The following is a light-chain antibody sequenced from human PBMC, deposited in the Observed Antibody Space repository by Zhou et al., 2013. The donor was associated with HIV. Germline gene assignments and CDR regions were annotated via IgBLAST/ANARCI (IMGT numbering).Light chain of an antibody. CDR2: AAS. CDR3: QQLNSYPRT. J-gene: IGKJ2*01. CDR1: QGISSY. V-gene: IGKV1-9*01. Sequence: DIQLTQSPSFLSASVGDRVTITCRASQGISSYLAWYQQKAGKAPKLLIYAASTLQSGVPSRFSGSGSGTEFTLTISSLRAEDFATYYCQQLNSYPRTFGQGTKLEIK.